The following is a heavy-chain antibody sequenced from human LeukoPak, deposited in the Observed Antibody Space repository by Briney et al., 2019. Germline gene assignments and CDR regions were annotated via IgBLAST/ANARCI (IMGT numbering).Heavy chain of an antibody. D-gene: IGHD3-9*01. CDR1: GFTFSNYW. J-gene: IGHJ4*02. CDR3: ARASDWAVIDY. V-gene: IGHV3-74*01. Sequence: GGSLRLSCAAPGFTFSNYWMHWVRQAPGKGLVWVLRINNDGSITTYADSVKGRFTSSRDNAKNTLYLQMNSLRVEDTAVYYCARASDWAVIDYWGQGTLVTVSS. CDR2: INNDGSIT.